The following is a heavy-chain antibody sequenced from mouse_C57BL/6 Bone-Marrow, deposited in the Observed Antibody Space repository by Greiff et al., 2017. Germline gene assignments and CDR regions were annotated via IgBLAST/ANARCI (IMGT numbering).Heavy chain of an antibody. D-gene: IGHD2-4*01. J-gene: IGHJ1*03. CDR3: ASYDYDGVWWYLDV. V-gene: IGHV5-6*01. CDR1: GFTFSSYG. CDR2: ISSGGSYT. Sequence: EVKLMESGGDLVKPGGSLKLSCAASGFTFSSYGMSWVRQTPDKRLEWVATISSGGSYTYYPDSVKGRFTISRDNAKNTLYLQMSSLKSEDTAMYYCASYDYDGVWWYLDVWGTGTTVTVSS.